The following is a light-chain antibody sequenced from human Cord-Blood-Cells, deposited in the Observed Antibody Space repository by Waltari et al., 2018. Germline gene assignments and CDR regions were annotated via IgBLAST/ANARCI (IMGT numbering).Light chain of an antibody. V-gene: IGKV1-27*01. Sequence: DIQMTQSPSSLSASVGDRVTIPCRASQGISNYLAWYQQKPGKVPKLLIYAASTLQSGVPSRFSGRGSGTDFTLTISSLQPEDVATYYCQKYNSAPLTFGQGTKVEIK. CDR3: QKYNSAPLT. CDR1: QGISNY. J-gene: IGKJ1*01. CDR2: AAS.